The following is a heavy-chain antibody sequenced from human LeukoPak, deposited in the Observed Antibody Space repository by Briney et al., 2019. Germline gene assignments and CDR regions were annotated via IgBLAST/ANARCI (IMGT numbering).Heavy chain of an antibody. Sequence: GGSLRLSCAASGFTFSSYSMNWVRQAPGKGLEWVSYISSSGSTIYYADSVNGRFTISRDNAKNSLYLQMNSLRAEDTAVYYCAREGAMVRDFDYWGQGTLVTVSS. CDR2: ISSSGSTI. CDR1: GFTFSSYS. D-gene: IGHD3-10*01. J-gene: IGHJ4*02. V-gene: IGHV3-48*01. CDR3: AREGAMVRDFDY.